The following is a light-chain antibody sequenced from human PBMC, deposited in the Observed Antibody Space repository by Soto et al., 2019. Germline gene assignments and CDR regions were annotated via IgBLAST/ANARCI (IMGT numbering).Light chain of an antibody. V-gene: IGKV1-5*01. CDR1: QSISSW. CDR2: DAS. CDR3: QHYDHLPIT. Sequence: DIRMTQSPSTLSASVGDRVTITCRASQSISSWLAWYQQKPGKAPKLLIYDASSLESGVPSRFSGSGSGTEFTLTISSLQPDDFATYYCQHYDHLPITFGQGTRLEIK. J-gene: IGKJ5*01.